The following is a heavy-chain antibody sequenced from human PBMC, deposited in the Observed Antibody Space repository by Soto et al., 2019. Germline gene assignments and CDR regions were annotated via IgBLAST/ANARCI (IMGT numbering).Heavy chain of an antibody. D-gene: IGHD1-1*01. Sequence: QVQLVQSGAEVKKPGASVKVSCKASGYTFTGYYMHWVRQAPGQGLEWMGWINPNSGDTNYAQKLQGWVTMTRDTSSSTAYMELSRLRSDDTALYHCARGQLGHKSYFDYWGQGTLVTVSS. CDR1: GYTFTGYY. CDR3: ARGQLGHKSYFDY. V-gene: IGHV1-2*04. CDR2: INPNSGDT. J-gene: IGHJ4*02.